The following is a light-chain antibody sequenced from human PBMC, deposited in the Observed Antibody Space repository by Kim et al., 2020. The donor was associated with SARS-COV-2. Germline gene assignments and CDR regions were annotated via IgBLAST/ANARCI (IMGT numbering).Light chain of an antibody. J-gene: IGKJ1*01. V-gene: IGKV1-39*01. CDR2: GAS. CDR1: QSVDTY. Sequence: ASVGDRVTITCRASQSVDTYLNWYQQSPGKAPKVLIYGASTLQSGVPSRFSGSGSGTEFTLTISSLEPEDFATYFCQQSKRSPRTFGPGTKVDIK. CDR3: QQSKRSPRT.